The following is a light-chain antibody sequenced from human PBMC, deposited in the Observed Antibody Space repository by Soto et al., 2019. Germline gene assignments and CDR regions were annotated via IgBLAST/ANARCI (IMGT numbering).Light chain of an antibody. V-gene: IGLV1-44*01. CDR2: SNN. J-gene: IGLJ3*02. Sequence: LTQPPSASGTPGQSVTISCSGSSSNIGSNTVNWYQHLPGTAPKPLIYSNNQRPSGVPDRFSGSKSGASVSLAVSRLQSEDEADYYCATWDDSLNGWVFGGGTKLTVL. CDR3: ATWDDSLNGWV. CDR1: SSNIGSNT.